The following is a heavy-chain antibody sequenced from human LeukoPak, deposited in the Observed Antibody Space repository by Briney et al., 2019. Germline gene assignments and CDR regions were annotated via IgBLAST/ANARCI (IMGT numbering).Heavy chain of an antibody. CDR1: GYTLTELS. CDR2: FDPEDGET. V-gene: IGHV1-24*01. J-gene: IGHJ4*02. CDR3: ATAYCGGDCDQDLDY. Sequence: ASVKVSCKVSGYTLTELSMHWVRQAPGKGLEWMGGFDPEDGETIYAQKFQGRVTMTEDTSTDTAYMELSSLRSEDTAVYYCATAYCGGDCDQDLDYWGQGTLVTVSS. D-gene: IGHD2-21*02.